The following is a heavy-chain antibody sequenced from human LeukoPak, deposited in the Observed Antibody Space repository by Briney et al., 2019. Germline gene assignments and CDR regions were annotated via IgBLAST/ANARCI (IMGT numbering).Heavy chain of an antibody. CDR1: GGSISSYY. J-gene: IGHJ6*03. D-gene: IGHD3-3*01. Sequence: SETLSLTCTVPGGSISSYYWSWIRQPPGKGLEWIGYIYYTGTTYYNPSLKSRVTISVDTSKNQFSLKLSSVTAADTAVYYCARSQTTSTYYDFWSGYFSPVYYYYMDVWGKGTTVTVSS. CDR2: IYYTGTT. CDR3: ARSQTTSTYYDFWSGYFSPVYYYYMDV. V-gene: IGHV4-59*12.